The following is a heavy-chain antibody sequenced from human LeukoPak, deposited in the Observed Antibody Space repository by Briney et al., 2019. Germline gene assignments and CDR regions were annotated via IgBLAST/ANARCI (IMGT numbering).Heavy chain of an antibody. CDR2: IKQDGSEK. CDR3: MRPRTGQFMDV. CDR1: GPSLSSHL. Sequence: GGSLRLSCATSGPSLSSHLMSGARQPPGKGLEWVANIKQDGSEKYYVDSVKGRFTISTDNDKNSLYLQMNRLRGEYTAVYYCMRPRTGQFMDVWGKGTTVTVSS. V-gene: IGHV3-7*01. D-gene: IGHD7-27*01. J-gene: IGHJ6*03.